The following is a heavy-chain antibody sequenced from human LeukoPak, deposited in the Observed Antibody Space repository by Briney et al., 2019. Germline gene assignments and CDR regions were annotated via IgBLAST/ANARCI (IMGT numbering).Heavy chain of an antibody. CDR2: IWYDGRNE. J-gene: IGHJ5*01. CDR1: GFTFNKYG. V-gene: IGHV3-33*01. CDR3: ARDGSGLAVRGWFDF. D-gene: IGHD3-10*01. Sequence: PGGSLRLSCVASGFTFNKYGVHWVRQAPGKGLEWVAVIWYDGRNEYYADSVKGRLAISRDNDKNTVNLQMNSLRAEDTAVYYCARDGSGLAVRGWFDFWGQGTLVTLSS.